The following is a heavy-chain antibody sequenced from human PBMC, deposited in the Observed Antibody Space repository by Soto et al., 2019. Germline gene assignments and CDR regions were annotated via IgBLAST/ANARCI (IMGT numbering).Heavy chain of an antibody. Sequence: PSETLSLTCAVSGYSISSSNWWGWIRQPPGKGLEWIGYIYYSGSTYYNPSLKSRVTMSVDTSKNQFSLKLSSVTAVDTAVYYCASSRAGWYNWFDPWGQGTLVTVSS. CDR2: IYYSGST. V-gene: IGHV4-28*01. D-gene: IGHD6-13*01. CDR3: ASSRAGWYNWFDP. J-gene: IGHJ5*02. CDR1: GYSISSSNW.